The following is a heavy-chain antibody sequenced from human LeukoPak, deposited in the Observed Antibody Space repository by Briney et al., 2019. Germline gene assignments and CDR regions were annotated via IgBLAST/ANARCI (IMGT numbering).Heavy chain of an antibody. CDR3: AREDCSGGSCYVDY. CDR2: IYSGGST. V-gene: IGHV3-53*01. Sequence: GGSLSLSCAASGFTVSSNYMSWVRQAPGKGLEWVSVIYSGGSTYYADSVKGRFTISRDNSKNTLYLQMNSLRAEDTAVYYCAREDCSGGSCYVDYWGQGTLVTVSS. CDR1: GFTVSSNY. J-gene: IGHJ4*02. D-gene: IGHD2-15*01.